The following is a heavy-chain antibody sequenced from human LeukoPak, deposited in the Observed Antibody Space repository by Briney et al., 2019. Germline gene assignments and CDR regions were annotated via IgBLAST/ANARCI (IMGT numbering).Heavy chain of an antibody. Sequence: GGSLRLSCAASGFTFSSNWMHWVRQAPGKGLVWVSRINEDGSTTNYADSVKGRSTIFRDNAKNTLYLQMNSLRAEDTAVYYCARRPSLGYSYGPNYYYGLDVWGQGTTVTVSS. D-gene: IGHD5-18*01. V-gene: IGHV3-74*01. CDR1: GFTFSSNW. CDR2: INEDGSTT. J-gene: IGHJ6*02. CDR3: ARRPSLGYSYGPNYYYGLDV.